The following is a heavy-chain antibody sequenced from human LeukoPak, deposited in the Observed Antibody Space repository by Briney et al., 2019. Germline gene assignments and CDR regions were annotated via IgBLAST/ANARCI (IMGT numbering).Heavy chain of an antibody. Sequence: ASVKVSCKASGYTFTNYYMHWLRRPPGQGLEWMGWISPNSGGTNYAQKFQGRVTMTRDTSISTAYMELSRLRSDDTAVYYCARDTGGAVFDYWGQGTLVTVSS. J-gene: IGHJ4*02. V-gene: IGHV1-2*02. CDR2: ISPNSGGT. D-gene: IGHD3-16*01. CDR1: GYTFTNYY. CDR3: ARDTGGAVFDY.